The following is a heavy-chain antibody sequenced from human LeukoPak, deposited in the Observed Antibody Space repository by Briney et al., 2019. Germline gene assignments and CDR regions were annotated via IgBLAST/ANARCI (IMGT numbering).Heavy chain of an antibody. D-gene: IGHD3-22*01. CDR1: GYTFTGYY. Sequence: ASVKVSCKASGYTFTGYYMHWVRQAPGQGLEWMGWINPNSGGTNYAQKFQGRVTMTRDTSISTAYMELSRLRSDDTAVYYCAKTEKPLYDTNHWYFDLWGRGTLVTVSS. CDR2: INPNSGGT. J-gene: IGHJ2*01. CDR3: AKTEKPLYDTNHWYFDL. V-gene: IGHV1-2*02.